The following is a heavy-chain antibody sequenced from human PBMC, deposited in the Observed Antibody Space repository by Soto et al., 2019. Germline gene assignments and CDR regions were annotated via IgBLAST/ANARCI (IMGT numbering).Heavy chain of an antibody. V-gene: IGHV3-7*01. Sequence: EVLLVESGGGLVQPGGSLRLSCVASGFTLSDYWMGWVRQAPGKGLEWVATIMKDGSVKKYVESVKGRFTISRDNAKNSLFLQMNSLRAEDTAVYYCARDRDFYKADYWGQGTLVTVSS. D-gene: IGHD1-20*01. CDR2: IMKDGSVK. J-gene: IGHJ4*02. CDR3: ARDRDFYKADY. CDR1: GFTLSDYW.